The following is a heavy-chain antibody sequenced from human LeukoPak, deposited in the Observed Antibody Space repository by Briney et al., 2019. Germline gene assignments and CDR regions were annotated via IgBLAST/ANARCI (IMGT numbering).Heavy chain of an antibody. CDR2: IYNSGNT. Sequence: PSETLSLTCTVSGGSITNYYWSWIRQPPGKGLEWIGNIYNSGNTNYNPSLKGRVTISEDTSKNQLSLKLTSVTAADTAVYFCARGFGDYPSYNWFDPWGQGTLVTVSS. D-gene: IGHD4-17*01. J-gene: IGHJ5*02. V-gene: IGHV4-59*01. CDR1: GGSITNYY. CDR3: ARGFGDYPSYNWFDP.